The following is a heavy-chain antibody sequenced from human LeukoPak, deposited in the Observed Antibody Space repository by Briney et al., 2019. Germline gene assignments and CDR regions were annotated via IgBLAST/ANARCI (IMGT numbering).Heavy chain of an antibody. J-gene: IGHJ4*02. Sequence: GGSLRLSCAASGFSFSIYSMNWVRQAPGKGLEWVSYISSSSSTIYYADSVKGRFTIFRDNAKNSLYLQMISLRAEDTAVYFCARDRYGDYAIDSWGQGTLVTVSS. CDR3: ARDRYGDYAIDS. D-gene: IGHD4-17*01. V-gene: IGHV3-48*04. CDR1: GFSFSIYS. CDR2: ISSSSSTI.